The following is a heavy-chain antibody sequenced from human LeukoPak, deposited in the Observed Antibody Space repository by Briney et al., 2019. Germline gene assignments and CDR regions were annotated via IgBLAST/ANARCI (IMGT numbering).Heavy chain of an antibody. CDR3: ARDGIVGATRLNAFDI. D-gene: IGHD1-26*01. V-gene: IGHV3-30*02. J-gene: IGHJ3*02. Sequence: GGSLRLSCAASGFTFSSYGMHWVRQAPGKGLEWVAFIRYDGSNKYYADSVKGRFTISRDNSKNTLYLQMNSLRAEDTAVYYCARDGIVGATRLNAFDIWGQGTMVTVSS. CDR1: GFTFSSYG. CDR2: IRYDGSNK.